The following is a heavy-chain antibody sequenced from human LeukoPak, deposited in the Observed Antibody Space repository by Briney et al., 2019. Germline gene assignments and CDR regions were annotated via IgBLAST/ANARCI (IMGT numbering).Heavy chain of an antibody. CDR3: AREVRSYWAFAY. D-gene: IGHD1-26*01. CDR2: IYYSGST. CDR1: GGSISSYY. J-gene: IGHJ4*02. Sequence: PSETLSLTCTVSGGSISSYYWSWIRQPPGKGLEWIGYIYYSGSTNYNPSLKSRVTISVDTSKNQFSLKLSSVTAADTAVYYCAREVRSYWAFAYWGQGTLVTVSS. V-gene: IGHV4-59*01.